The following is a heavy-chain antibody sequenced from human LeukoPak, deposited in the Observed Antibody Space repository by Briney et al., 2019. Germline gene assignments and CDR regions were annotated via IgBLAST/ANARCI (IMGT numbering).Heavy chain of an antibody. CDR2: IGGSGSST. CDR1: GFTFSSYA. V-gene: IGHV3-23*01. D-gene: IGHD3-22*01. Sequence: GGSLRLSCAASGFTFSSYAMSWVRQAPGKGLEWVSAIGGSGSSTYYAGSVKDRFTISRDNSKNTLYLQMNSLRAEDTAVYYCAKSDTSGPTAHDYWGQGTLVTVSS. CDR3: AKSDTSGPTAHDY. J-gene: IGHJ4*02.